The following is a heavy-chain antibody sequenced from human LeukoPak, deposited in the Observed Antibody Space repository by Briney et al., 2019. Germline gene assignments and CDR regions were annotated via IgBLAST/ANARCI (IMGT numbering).Heavy chain of an antibody. Sequence: GGSLRLSCAASGFTFDDYAMHWVRQAPGKGLEWVSGISWNSGSIGYADSVKGRFTTSRDNAKNSLYLQMNSLRAEDTALYCCAKDFARYYYDSSGYYDPRGDYYYGMDVWGQGTTVTVSS. J-gene: IGHJ6*02. V-gene: IGHV3-9*01. CDR1: GFTFDDYA. CDR2: ISWNSGSI. CDR3: AKDFARYYYDSSGYYDPRGDYYYGMDV. D-gene: IGHD3-22*01.